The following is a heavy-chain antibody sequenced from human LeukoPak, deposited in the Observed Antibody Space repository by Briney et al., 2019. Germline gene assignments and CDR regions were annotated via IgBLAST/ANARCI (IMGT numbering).Heavy chain of an antibody. Sequence: ASVKVSFKASGYTFTRYYMRWVRQAPGQGLEWMGIINPSGGSTSYAQKFQGRVTMTRDTSTSTVYMELSSLRSEDTAVYYCAVEPRRGYSVNALLDYWGQGTLVTVSS. CDR3: AVEPRRGYSVNALLDY. D-gene: IGHD5/OR15-5a*01. J-gene: IGHJ4*02. CDR2: INPSGGST. V-gene: IGHV1-46*01. CDR1: GYTFTRYY.